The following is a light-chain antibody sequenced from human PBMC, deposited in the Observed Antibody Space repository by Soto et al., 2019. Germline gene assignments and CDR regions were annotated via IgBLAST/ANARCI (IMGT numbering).Light chain of an antibody. Sequence: QSVLTQPASVSGSPGQSITISCTGTGSDIGAYNYVSWYQQHPGKAPTLIIYGVTHRPSGVSTRFSASKSAYTASLTISGLQAEDEADYYCSSFTTSYFYVFGPGTKLTVL. V-gene: IGLV2-14*01. CDR3: SSFTTSYFYV. CDR2: GVT. J-gene: IGLJ1*01. CDR1: GSDIGAYNY.